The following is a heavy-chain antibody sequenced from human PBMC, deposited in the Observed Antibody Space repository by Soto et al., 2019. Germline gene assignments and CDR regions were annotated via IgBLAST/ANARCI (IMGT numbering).Heavy chain of an antibody. Sequence: PSETLSLTCAVYGGSFSGYYWSWIRQPPGKGLEWIGEINHSGSTNYNPSLKSRVTISVDTSKNQFSLKLSSVTAADTAVYYCARGDIVVVVAAKDYYYGMDVWGQGTTVTVSS. CDR1: GGSFSGYY. V-gene: IGHV4-34*01. CDR2: INHSGST. D-gene: IGHD2-15*01. CDR3: ARGDIVVVVAAKDYYYGMDV. J-gene: IGHJ6*02.